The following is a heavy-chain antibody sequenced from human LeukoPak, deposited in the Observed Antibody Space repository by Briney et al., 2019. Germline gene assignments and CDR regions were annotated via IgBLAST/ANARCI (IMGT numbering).Heavy chain of an antibody. CDR2: IYYSGST. V-gene: IGHV4-31*03. D-gene: IGHD3-9*01. CDR3: ARANVLRYFDWLLSRGFYGMDV. Sequence: SETLSLTCTVSGGSISSGGYYWSWIRQHPGKGLEWIGYIYYSGSTYYNPSLKSRVTISVDTSKNQFSLKLSSVTAADTAVYYCARANVLRYFDWLLSRGFYGMDVWGQGTTVTVSS. CDR1: GGSISSGGYY. J-gene: IGHJ6*02.